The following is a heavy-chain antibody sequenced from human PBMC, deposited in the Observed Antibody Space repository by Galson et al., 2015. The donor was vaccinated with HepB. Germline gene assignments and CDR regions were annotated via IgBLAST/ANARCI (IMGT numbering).Heavy chain of an antibody. J-gene: IGHJ4*02. CDR2: ISGSGGST. CDR3: AKTPRLTMVRGVIMPTCFDY. V-gene: IGHV3-23*01. CDR1: GFIFSSYA. Sequence: SLRLSCAASGFIFSSYAMSWVRQAPGKGLEWVSAISGSGGSTYYADYVKGRFTISRDNSKNTLYLQMNSLRAEDTAVYYCAKTPRLTMVRGVIMPTCFDYWGQGTLVTVSS. D-gene: IGHD3-10*01.